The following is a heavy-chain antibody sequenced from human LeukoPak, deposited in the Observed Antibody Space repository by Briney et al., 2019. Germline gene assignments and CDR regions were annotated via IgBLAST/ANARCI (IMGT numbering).Heavy chain of an antibody. CDR1: GFTFDHYS. D-gene: IGHD6-19*01. Sequence: GGSLRLSCAASGFTFDHYSMHWVRQAPGKALEGVSGISWNSGGIGYADSVKGRFTISRDNAKNSLYLQMNSLKADDTALYYCAKGKKMTVAGLFDYWGQGTLVTVSS. J-gene: IGHJ4*02. V-gene: IGHV3-9*01. CDR2: ISWNSGGI. CDR3: AKGKKMTVAGLFDY.